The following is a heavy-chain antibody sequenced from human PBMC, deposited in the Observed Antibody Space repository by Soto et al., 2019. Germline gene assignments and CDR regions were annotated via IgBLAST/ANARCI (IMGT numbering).Heavy chain of an antibody. J-gene: IGHJ4*02. D-gene: IGHD3-16*02. CDR1: GFVFSSYD. CDR3: ARDLRVWATYRVFEY. Sequence: QVQLVQSGAEVKKPGASVKVSCQASGFVFSSYDISWVRQAPGQGLEWIGWISPYSGDTRYTQKLQDRVTMTTDTSTNTAYMEVRSLTSDDTAVYYCARDLRVWATYRVFEYWGQGTLVSVSS. CDR2: ISPYSGDT. V-gene: IGHV1-18*04.